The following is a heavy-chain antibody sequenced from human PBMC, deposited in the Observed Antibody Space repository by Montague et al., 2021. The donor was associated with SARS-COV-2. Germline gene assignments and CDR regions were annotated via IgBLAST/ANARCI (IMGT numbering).Heavy chain of an antibody. CDR3: ARLGDGVVPSPILGVGPYYSYYYMDV. D-gene: IGHD3-10*01. CDR2: IHHGGST. V-gene: IGHV4-34*01. J-gene: IGHJ6*03. Sequence: SETLSLTCAVPGGSFSTYSWYWIRQPPGKGLEWIGEIHHGGSTNYNPSLKSRVTISADTSKNQSSLTLTSVAAAATAVYYCARLGDGVVPSPILGVGPYYSYYYMDVWGKGTTVTVSS. CDR1: GGSFSTYS.